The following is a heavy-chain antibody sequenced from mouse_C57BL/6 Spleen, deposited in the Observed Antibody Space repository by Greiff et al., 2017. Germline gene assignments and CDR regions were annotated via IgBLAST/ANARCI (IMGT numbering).Heavy chain of an antibody. D-gene: IGHD2-2*01. CDR3: ARWGLYYGYDGEGYYYAMDD. CDR1: GYTFTSYW. CDR2: IYPGSGST. Sequence: QVQLQQPGAELVKPGASVKMSCKASGYTFTSYWITWVKQRPGQGLEWIGDIYPGSGSTNYNEKFKSKATLTVDTSSSTAYMQLRRLESEDSAVYDSARWGLYYGYDGEGYYYAMDDWGQGTSVTVSS. J-gene: IGHJ4*01. V-gene: IGHV1-55*01.